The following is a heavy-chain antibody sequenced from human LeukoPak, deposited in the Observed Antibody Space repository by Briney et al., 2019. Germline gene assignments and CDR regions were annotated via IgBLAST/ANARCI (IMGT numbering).Heavy chain of an antibody. CDR3: ARGGGYGGSGLYYFDY. CDR1: GGTFSSYA. V-gene: IGHV1-69*13. CDR2: IIPIFGTA. J-gene: IGHJ4*02. Sequence: SVKVSCKASGGTFSSYAISWVRQAPGQGLEWMGGIIPIFGTANYAQKFQGRVTITADESTSTAYMELSSLRSEDTAVYYCARGGGYGGSGLYYFDYWGQGTLVTVSS. D-gene: IGHD3-10*01.